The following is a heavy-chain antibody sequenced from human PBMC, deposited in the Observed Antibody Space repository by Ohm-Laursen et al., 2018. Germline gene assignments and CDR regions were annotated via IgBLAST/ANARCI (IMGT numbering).Heavy chain of an antibody. CDR2: IKQDGSEK. Sequence: SLRLSCTASGFPFSRYAMSWVRQAPGKGLEWVANIKQDGSEKYYVDSVEGRFTISRDNAKKSLYLQMNSLRAEDTAVYYCARERFEGCGVDVWGQGTTVTVSS. D-gene: IGHD3-16*01. J-gene: IGHJ6*02. CDR3: ARERFEGCGVDV. V-gene: IGHV3-7*01. CDR1: GFPFSRYA.